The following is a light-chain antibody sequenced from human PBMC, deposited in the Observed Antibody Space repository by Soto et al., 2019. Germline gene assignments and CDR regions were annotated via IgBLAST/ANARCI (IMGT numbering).Light chain of an antibody. V-gene: IGKV3-15*01. Sequence: EMVMTQSPATLSVSPGERATLSCRASQSVSSNLAWYQQKPGQAPRLLIYDASTRATGIPARFSGSGSGTEFTLTISSLQSEDFAVYYCQQYNNWPRWTFGQGTKVEIK. CDR2: DAS. CDR3: QQYNNWPRWT. J-gene: IGKJ1*01. CDR1: QSVSSN.